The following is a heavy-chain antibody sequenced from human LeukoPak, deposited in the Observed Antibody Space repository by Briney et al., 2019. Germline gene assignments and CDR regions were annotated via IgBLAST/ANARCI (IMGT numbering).Heavy chain of an antibody. V-gene: IGHV3-9*01. CDR2: ISWNSGSI. Sequence: GGSLRLSCAASGFTFGDYAMHWVRQAPGKGLEWVSGISWNSGSIGYADSVKGRFTISRDNAKNSLFLQMNSLRPEDTALYYCAKDEGIQVWTYAAVYWGQGTLVTVPS. D-gene: IGHD5-18*01. CDR3: AKDEGIQVWTYAAVY. CDR1: GFTFGDYA. J-gene: IGHJ4*02.